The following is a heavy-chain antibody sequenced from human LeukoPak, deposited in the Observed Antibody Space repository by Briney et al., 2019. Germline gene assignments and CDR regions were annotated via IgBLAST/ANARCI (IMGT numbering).Heavy chain of an antibody. Sequence: PSDTLSLTCTVSGDSVSGYYGSWIRQPPGKGLEWIGYFYTSANTNYNPSLKSRVTMSVDTSKNQFSLKLTSVTAADTAVYYCARGLRDEERHYGYYYMDVWGKGTTATVSS. D-gene: IGHD3-22*01. CDR1: GDSVSGYY. CDR3: ARGLRDEERHYGYYYMDV. CDR2: FYTSANT. V-gene: IGHV4-4*09. J-gene: IGHJ6*03.